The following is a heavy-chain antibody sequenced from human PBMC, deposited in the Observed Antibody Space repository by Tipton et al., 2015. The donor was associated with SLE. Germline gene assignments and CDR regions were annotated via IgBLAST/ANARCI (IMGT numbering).Heavy chain of an antibody. CDR3: ARDGYYGSGRNNNWFDP. CDR1: GFTFSSYA. V-gene: IGHV3-30*04. J-gene: IGHJ5*02. D-gene: IGHD3-10*01. CDR2: ISYDGSNK. Sequence: SLRLSCAASGFTFSSYAMHWVRQAPGKGLEWVAVISYDGSNKYYADSVKGRFTISRDNSKNTLYLQMNSLRAEDTAVYYCARDGYYGSGRNNNWFDPWGQGTLVTVSS.